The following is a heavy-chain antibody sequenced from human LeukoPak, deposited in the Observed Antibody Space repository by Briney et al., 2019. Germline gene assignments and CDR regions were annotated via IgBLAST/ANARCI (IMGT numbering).Heavy chain of an antibody. V-gene: IGHV3-9*01. CDR1: GFTFDDYA. CDR3: AKDQYGSGSYYTD. CDR2: ISWKSGSI. Sequence: GGSLRLSCAASGFTFDDYAMHWVRQAPGKGLEWVSGISWKSGSIGYADSVKGRFTISRDNAKNSLYLQMNSLRAEDTALYYCAKDQYGSGSYYTDWGQGTLVTVSS. D-gene: IGHD3-10*01. J-gene: IGHJ4*02.